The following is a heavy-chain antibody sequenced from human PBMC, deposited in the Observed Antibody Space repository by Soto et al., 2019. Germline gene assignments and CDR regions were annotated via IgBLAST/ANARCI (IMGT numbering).Heavy chain of an antibody. CDR1: GFSLSTSGVG. Sequence: QITLKESGPTLVKPTQPLTLTCTFSGFSLSTSGVGVGWIRQPPGKALEWLALIYWDDDKRYSPSLKSRLTSTKDTAQNQVVLTMTNMDPVDTATYYCAHVTSRSWSTLYYYYGMDVWGQGNTLTVSS. V-gene: IGHV2-5*02. CDR2: IYWDDDK. J-gene: IGHJ6*02. CDR3: AHVTSRSWSTLYYYYGMDV. D-gene: IGHD6-13*01.